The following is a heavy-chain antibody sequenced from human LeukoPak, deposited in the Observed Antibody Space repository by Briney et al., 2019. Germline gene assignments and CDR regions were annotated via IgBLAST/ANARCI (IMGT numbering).Heavy chain of an antibody. Sequence: ASVTVSCTASGYTFTSYDINWVRQAPGQGLEWMGWMNPNSGNTDYAQKFQGRVTMTRSASINTAYMELSSLTSDDTAVYYCARSSVGARRRIDYWGQGTLVTVSS. CDR3: ARSSVGARRRIDY. J-gene: IGHJ4*02. CDR1: GYTFTSYD. CDR2: MNPNSGNT. V-gene: IGHV1-8*01. D-gene: IGHD1-26*01.